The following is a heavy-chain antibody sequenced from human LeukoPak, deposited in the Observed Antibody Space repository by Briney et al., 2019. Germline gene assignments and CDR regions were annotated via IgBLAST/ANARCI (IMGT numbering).Heavy chain of an antibody. CDR3: ASSSGATIGY. Sequence: ASVHVSCKASGYTFTSYYMYGVRQAPGQGLEWMGLINPSGGSTSYAQKFQGRVTMTRDTSTSTVYMELSSLRSEDTAVYYCASSSGATIGYWGQGTLVTVSS. J-gene: IGHJ4*02. D-gene: IGHD1-26*01. V-gene: IGHV1-46*01. CDR2: INPSGGST. CDR1: GYTFTSYY.